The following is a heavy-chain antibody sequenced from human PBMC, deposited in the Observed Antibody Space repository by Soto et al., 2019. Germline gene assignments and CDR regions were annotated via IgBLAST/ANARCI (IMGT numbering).Heavy chain of an antibody. J-gene: IGHJ4*02. CDR2: ISGSGGST. Sequence: GGSLRLSCAASGFTFSSYGMHWVRQAPGKGLEWVSAISGSGGSTYYADSVKGRFTISRDNSKNTLYLQMNSLRAEDTAVYYCAKDRGSSGRFLEWLFDYWGQGTLVTVSS. CDR3: AKDRGSSGRFLEWLFDY. CDR1: GFTFSSYG. V-gene: IGHV3-23*01. D-gene: IGHD3-3*01.